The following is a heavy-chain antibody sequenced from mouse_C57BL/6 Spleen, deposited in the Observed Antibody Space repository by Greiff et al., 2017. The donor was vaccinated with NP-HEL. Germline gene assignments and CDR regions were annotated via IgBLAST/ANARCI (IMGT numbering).Heavy chain of an antibody. CDR3: ARGDYGSSYDYYAMDY. CDR1: GYSITSGYD. V-gene: IGHV3-1*01. J-gene: IGHJ4*01. CDR2: ISYSGST. D-gene: IGHD1-1*01. Sequence: EVQLVESGPGMVKPSQSLSLTCTVTGYSITSGYDWHWIRHFPGNKLEWMGYISYSGSTNYNPSLKSRISITHDTSKNHFFLKLNSVTTEDTATYYCARGDYGSSYDYYAMDYWGQGTSVTVSS.